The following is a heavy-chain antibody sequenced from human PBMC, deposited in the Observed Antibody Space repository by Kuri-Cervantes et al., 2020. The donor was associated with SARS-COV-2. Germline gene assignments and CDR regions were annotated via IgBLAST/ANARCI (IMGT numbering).Heavy chain of an antibody. Sequence: ASVKVSCKVSGYTLTELSMHWVRQAPGQGLEWMGRINPNSGGTNYAQKFQGRVTMTRDTSISTAYMELRSLRSDDTAVYYCARGGPIYSLDWGQGTLVTVSS. CDR2: INPNSGGT. D-gene: IGHD2-15*01. J-gene: IGHJ4*02. CDR3: ARGGPIYSLD. V-gene: IGHV1-2*06. CDR1: GYTLTELS.